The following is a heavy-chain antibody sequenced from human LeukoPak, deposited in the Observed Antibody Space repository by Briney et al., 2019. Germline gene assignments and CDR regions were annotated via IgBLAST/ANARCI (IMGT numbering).Heavy chain of an antibody. CDR2: ISSSSSYI. D-gene: IGHD3-3*01. Sequence: GGSLRLSCAASGFTFSSYSMNWVRQAPGKGLEWVSSISSSSSYIYYADSVKGRFTISRDNAKNSLYLQMNSLRAEDTAVYYCARDLTESMYNDFWSGYSPPYYFDYWGQGTLVTVSS. CDR3: ARDLTESMYNDFWSGYSPPYYFDY. V-gene: IGHV3-21*01. CDR1: GFTFSSYS. J-gene: IGHJ4*02.